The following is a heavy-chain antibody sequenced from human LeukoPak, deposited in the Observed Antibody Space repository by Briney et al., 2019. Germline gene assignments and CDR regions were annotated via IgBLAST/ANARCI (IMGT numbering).Heavy chain of an antibody. D-gene: IGHD1-26*01. V-gene: IGHV3-23*01. CDR3: AKTLVGGDRIFDF. J-gene: IGHJ4*02. Sequence: GGSLRLSCAAAGFTFNSYAMSWVRQAPGKGPEWVSTLSGSGVSTFYADSVKGRFTISRDNSKNTMYLQMNSLRGEDTAVYYCAKTLVGGDRIFDFWGQGTLVTVSS. CDR1: GFTFNSYA. CDR2: LSGSGVST.